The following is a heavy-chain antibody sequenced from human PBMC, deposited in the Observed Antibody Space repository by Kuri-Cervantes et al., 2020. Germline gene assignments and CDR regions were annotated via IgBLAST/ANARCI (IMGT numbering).Heavy chain of an antibody. Sequence: GESLKISCAASGFTFSSYAMSWARQAPGKGLEWVSAISGSGGSTYYADSVKGRFTISRDNSKNTLYLQMNSLRAEDTAVYYCAKDRSRIVVGWFDPWGQGTLVTVSS. J-gene: IGHJ5*02. D-gene: IGHD2-2*01. CDR3: AKDRSRIVVGWFDP. V-gene: IGHV3-23*01. CDR1: GFTFSSYA. CDR2: ISGSGGST.